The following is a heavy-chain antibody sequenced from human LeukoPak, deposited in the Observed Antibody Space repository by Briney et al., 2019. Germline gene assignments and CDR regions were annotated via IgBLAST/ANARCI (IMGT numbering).Heavy chain of an antibody. CDR3: TNRVDTTMVVY. J-gene: IGHJ4*02. D-gene: IGHD5-18*01. CDR1: VFTFSSYA. V-gene: IGHV3-23*01. CDR2: ISGSGRST. Sequence: GGSLRLSCAASVFTFSSYAMSGVRQAPGKGLEWVSAISGSGRSTFYADSVKGRFTISRDNSKNTLYLQMNSLRAEDTAVYYCTNRVDTTMVVYWGQGTLVTVSS.